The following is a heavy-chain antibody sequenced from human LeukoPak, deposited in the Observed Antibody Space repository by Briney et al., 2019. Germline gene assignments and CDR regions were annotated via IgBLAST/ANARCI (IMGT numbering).Heavy chain of an antibody. Sequence: SETLSLTCTVSGGSMATHHWNWIRQTPGKGLEWIGYVFDSGRTKENPSLKSRVTLSADTSKNQLSLRLSSVTAADTAVYYCTTIKRGNIFGYFDFWGQGILVTVSS. CDR1: GGSMATHH. CDR3: TTIKRGNIFGYFDF. J-gene: IGHJ4*02. CDR2: VFDSGRT. V-gene: IGHV4-59*11. D-gene: IGHD5-18*01.